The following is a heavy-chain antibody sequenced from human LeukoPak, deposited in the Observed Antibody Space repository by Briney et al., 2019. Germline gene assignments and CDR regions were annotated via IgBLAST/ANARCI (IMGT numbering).Heavy chain of an antibody. CDR2: IWYDGSNK. J-gene: IGHJ4*02. Sequence: GGSLRLSCAASGFTFGSYAMFWVRQAPGKGLEWVAVIWYDGSNKYYADSVKGRFTISRDNSKNTLYLQMNSLRAEDTAVYYCAREGSSSSLRFDYWGQGTLVTVSS. CDR1: GFTFGSYA. D-gene: IGHD6-6*01. V-gene: IGHV3-33*01. CDR3: AREGSSSSLRFDY.